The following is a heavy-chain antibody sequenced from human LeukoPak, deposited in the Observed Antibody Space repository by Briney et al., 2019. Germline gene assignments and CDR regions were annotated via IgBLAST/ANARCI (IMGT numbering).Heavy chain of an antibody. CDR2: IYYSGST. V-gene: IGHV4-59*12. CDR3: ARGSVFMGYASFDY. D-gene: IGHD2-2*01. CDR1: GGSISSYY. J-gene: IGHJ4*02. Sequence: SETLSLTCTVSGGSISSYYWSWIRQPPGKGLEWIGYIYYSGSTNYNPSLKCRVTISIDTSKNQFSLKLSSVTAADTAVYYCARGSVFMGYASFDYWGQGALVTVSS.